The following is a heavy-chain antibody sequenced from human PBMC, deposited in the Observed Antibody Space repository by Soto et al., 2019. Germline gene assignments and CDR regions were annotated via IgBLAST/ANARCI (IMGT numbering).Heavy chain of an antibody. D-gene: IGHD3-9*01. CDR3: AKDLYGGWSTGYLNIHDHYFHY. V-gene: IGHV3-23*01. CDR2: ISGSGGST. J-gene: IGHJ4*02. Sequence: EVQLLESGGGLVQPGGSLRLSCAASGFTFSSYAMSWVRQAPGKGLEWVSAISGSGGSTYYADSVKGRFTISRDNCKNTLYLQMNSLRAEGTAVSYSAKDLYGGWSTGYLNIHDHYFHYSGQGTLVTVSS. CDR1: GFTFSSYA.